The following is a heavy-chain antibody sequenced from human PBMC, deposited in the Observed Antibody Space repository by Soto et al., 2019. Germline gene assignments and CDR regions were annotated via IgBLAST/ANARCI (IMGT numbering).Heavy chain of an antibody. CDR3: ARGLERITHIVVVTGNWWFDP. Sequence: ASVKVSCKASGYTFTSYYMHWVRQAPGQGREWMGIINPSGGSTSYAQKFQGRATMTRETSMSTVYMELSSLRSDDTAVYYCARGLERITHIVVVTGNWWFDPWGQGTLFTVSS. D-gene: IGHD2-21*02. V-gene: IGHV1-46*01. CDR2: INPSGGST. J-gene: IGHJ5*02. CDR1: GYTFTSYY.